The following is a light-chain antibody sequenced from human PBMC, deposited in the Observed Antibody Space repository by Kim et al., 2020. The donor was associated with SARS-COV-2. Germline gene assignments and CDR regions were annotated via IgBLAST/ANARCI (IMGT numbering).Light chain of an antibody. J-gene: IGLJ1*01. CDR3: SSYTSSSTDV. Sequence: GQSLTISCTVTSSDVGGYNYVSWYQQHPGKAPKLMIYDVSKRPSGVSNRFSGSKSGNTASLTISGPQAEDEADYYCSSYTSSSTDVFGTGTKVTVL. CDR2: DVS. V-gene: IGLV2-14*04. CDR1: SSDVGGYNY.